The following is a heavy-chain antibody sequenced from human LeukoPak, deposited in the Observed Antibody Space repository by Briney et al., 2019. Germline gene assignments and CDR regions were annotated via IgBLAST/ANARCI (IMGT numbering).Heavy chain of an antibody. D-gene: IGHD3-10*01. CDR1: GFTFSDYY. V-gene: IGHV3-11*01. J-gene: IGHJ4*02. CDR2: ISSSGSTI. Sequence: PGGSLRLSCAASGFTFSDYYMSWIRQAPGKGLEWVSYISSSGSTIYYADSVKGRFTISRDNSKNTLYLQMNSLRAEDTAVYYCAKRFLGFGELWVFDYWGQGTLVTVSS. CDR3: AKRFLGFGELWVFDY.